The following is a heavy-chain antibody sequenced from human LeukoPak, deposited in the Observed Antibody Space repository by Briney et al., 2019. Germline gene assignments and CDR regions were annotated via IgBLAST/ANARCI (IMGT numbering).Heavy chain of an antibody. CDR1: GGSISSSSYY. CDR3: ARWVDKIPGIAAAGTSGTRFDP. J-gene: IGHJ5*02. D-gene: IGHD6-13*01. Sequence: SETLSLTCTVSGGSISSSSYYWSWIRQPAGKGLEWIGRIYTSGSTNYNPSLKSRVTISVDTSKNQFSLKLSSVTAADTAVYYCARWVDKIPGIAAAGTSGTRFDPWGQGTLVTVSS. V-gene: IGHV4-61*02. CDR2: IYTSGST.